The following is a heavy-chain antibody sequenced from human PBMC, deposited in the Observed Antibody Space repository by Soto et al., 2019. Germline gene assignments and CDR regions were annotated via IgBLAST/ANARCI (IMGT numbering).Heavy chain of an antibody. CDR3: TRDAGSSWFAEYFQH. CDR1: GFTFGDYA. J-gene: IGHJ1*01. D-gene: IGHD6-13*01. Sequence: GGSLRLSCTASGFTFGDYAMSWFRQAPGKGLEWVGFIRSKAYGGTTEYAASVKGRFTISRDDSKSIAYLQMNSLKTEDTAVYYCTRDAGSSWFAEYFQHWGQGTLVTVSS. CDR2: IRSKAYGGTT. V-gene: IGHV3-49*03.